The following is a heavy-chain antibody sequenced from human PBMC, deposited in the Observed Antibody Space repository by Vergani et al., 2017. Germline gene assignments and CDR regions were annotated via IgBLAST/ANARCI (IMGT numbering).Heavy chain of an antibody. J-gene: IGHJ4*02. CDR2: IRYDGSNK. Sequence: QVQLVESGGGVVQPGGSLRLSCAASKFTFSSYGMHWVRQAPGKGLEWVAFIRYDGSNKYYADSVKGRFSISRDNSKNTLYLQMNSLKAEDTAVYYCARVRGSSSSGYHFDYWGQGTLVTVSS. D-gene: IGHD6-6*01. V-gene: IGHV3-30*02. CDR3: ARVRGSSSSGYHFDY. CDR1: KFTFSSYG.